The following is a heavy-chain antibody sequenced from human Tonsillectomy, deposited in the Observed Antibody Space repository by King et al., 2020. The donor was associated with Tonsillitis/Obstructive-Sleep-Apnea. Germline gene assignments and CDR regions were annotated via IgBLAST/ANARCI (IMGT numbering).Heavy chain of an antibody. CDR1: GGSISSYY. CDR2: IYYSGST. Sequence: VQLQESGPGLVKPSETLSLTCTVSGGSISSYYWTWLRQPPGKGLEWIGYIYYSGSTNYNPSLKSRVTISVDTSKNQFSLKLSSVTAADTAVYYCARLDYGDYLGYYYYYMDVWGKGTTVTVSS. CDR3: ARLDYGDYLGYYYYYMDV. V-gene: IGHV4-59*01. D-gene: IGHD4-17*01. J-gene: IGHJ6*03.